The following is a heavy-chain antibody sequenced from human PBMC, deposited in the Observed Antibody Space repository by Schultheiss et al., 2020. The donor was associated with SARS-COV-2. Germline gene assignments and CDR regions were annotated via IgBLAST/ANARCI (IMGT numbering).Heavy chain of an antibody. V-gene: IGHV4-4*07. D-gene: IGHD3-16*02. CDR1: GGSISSYY. Sequence: SETLSLTCTVSGGSISSYYWSWIRQPAGKGLEWIGRIYTSGSTNYNPSLKSRVTISVDTSKNQFSLKLSSVTAADTAVYYCAREGFGVWGSYRYRSFDYWGQGTLVTVSS. J-gene: IGHJ4*02. CDR3: AREGFGVWGSYRYRSFDY. CDR2: IYTSGST.